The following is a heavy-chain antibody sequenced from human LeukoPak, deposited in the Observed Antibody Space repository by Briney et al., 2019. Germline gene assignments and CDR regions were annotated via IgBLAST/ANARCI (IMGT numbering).Heavy chain of an antibody. V-gene: IGHV3-21*01. CDR3: ARGEEKATITGLDS. Sequence: PGGSLRLSCAASGFTFSNYDMHWVRQAPGKGLEWVSAISSSSAYIYYADSVKGRFTISRDNAENSLFLQLNGLRAEDTAVYFCARGEEKATITGLDSWGQGTLVTVSS. CDR1: GFTFSNYD. J-gene: IGHJ4*02. CDR2: ISSSSAYI. D-gene: IGHD5-24*01.